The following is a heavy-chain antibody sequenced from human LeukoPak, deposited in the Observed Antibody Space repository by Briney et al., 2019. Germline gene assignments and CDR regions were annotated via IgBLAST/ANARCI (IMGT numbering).Heavy chain of an antibody. D-gene: IGHD3-10*01. Sequence: ASVKVSCKASGGTFSSYAISWVRQAPGQGLEWMGRIIPILGIANYAQKFQGRVTITADKSTSTAYMELSSLRSEDTAVYYCATGMVRGVITARMDVWGQGTTVTVSS. J-gene: IGHJ6*02. CDR1: GGTFSSYA. V-gene: IGHV1-69*04. CDR2: IIPILGIA. CDR3: ATGMVRGVITARMDV.